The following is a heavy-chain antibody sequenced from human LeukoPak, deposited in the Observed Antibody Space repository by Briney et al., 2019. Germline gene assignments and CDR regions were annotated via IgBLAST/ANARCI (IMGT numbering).Heavy chain of an antibody. V-gene: IGHV3-7*01. D-gene: IGHD3-10*01. CDR3: AKVGGDYYASGSYLNYYYYYMDV. J-gene: IGHJ6*03. CDR1: GFTFSSYW. Sequence: GGSLRLSCAASGFTFSSYWMSWVRQAPGKGLEWVANIKEDGGEKYSVDSVKGRFTISRDNAMNSLYLEMNSLRAEDTAVYYCAKVGGDYYASGSYLNYYYYYMDVWGKGTTVTVSS. CDR2: IKEDGGEK.